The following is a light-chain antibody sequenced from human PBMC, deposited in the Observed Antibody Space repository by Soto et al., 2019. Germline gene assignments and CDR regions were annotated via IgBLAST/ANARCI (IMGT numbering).Light chain of an antibody. CDR3: QHYNSYSEA. CDR2: GAS. CDR1: QSISRY. V-gene: IGKV1-5*01. J-gene: IGKJ1*01. Sequence: DIRMTQSPSSLSASVGDIVTITFRASQSISRYVNWYQQKPGKAPNLLIYGASILQSGVPSRFSGSGSGTEFTLTISSLQPDDFATYYCQHYNSYSEAFGQGTKVDIK.